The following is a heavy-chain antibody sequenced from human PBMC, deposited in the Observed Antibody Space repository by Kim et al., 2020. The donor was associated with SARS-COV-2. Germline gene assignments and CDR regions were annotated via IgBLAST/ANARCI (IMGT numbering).Heavy chain of an antibody. D-gene: IGHD6-19*01. J-gene: IGHJ4*02. Sequence: GGSLRLSCAASGFTFSSYAMSWVRQAPGKGLEWVSVIYSGGSSTYYADSVKGRFTISRDNSKNTLYLQMNSLRAEDTAVYYCAKEGRYSSGSDYWGQGTLVTVSS. V-gene: IGHV3-23*03. CDR2: IYSGGSST. CDR1: GFTFSSYA. CDR3: AKEGRYSSGSDY.